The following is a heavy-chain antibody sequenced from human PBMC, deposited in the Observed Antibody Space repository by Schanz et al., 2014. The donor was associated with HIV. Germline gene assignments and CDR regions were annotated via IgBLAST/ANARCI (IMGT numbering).Heavy chain of an antibody. CDR3: ARDLGIVVVPATGAGMDV. Sequence: QVQLVESGGDVVLPGKSLTLSCAASGFTFNLYGMHWVRQAPGKGLEWVAVIWYDGTNKYYTDSVKGRFTISRDNSKNTLYLQMNSLRAEDTAVYYCARDLGIVVVPATGAGMDVWGQGTTVTVSS. CDR1: GFTFNLYG. CDR2: IWYDGTNK. D-gene: IGHD2-2*01. V-gene: IGHV3-33*08. J-gene: IGHJ6*02.